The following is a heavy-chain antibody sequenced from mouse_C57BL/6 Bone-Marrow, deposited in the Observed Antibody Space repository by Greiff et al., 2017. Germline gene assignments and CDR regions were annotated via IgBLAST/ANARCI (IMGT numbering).Heavy chain of an antibody. D-gene: IGHD1-2*01. CDR2: IYPGSGST. CDR3: ASDGFAY. J-gene: IGHJ3*01. CDR1: GYTFTSYS. Sequence: QVQLLQPGAELVKPGASVKMSCKASGYTFTSYSITWVKQRPGQGLAWSGDIYPGSGSTNYNEKFKSKVTLTVDTSSSTAYMQLSSLTSEDSAVDYCASDGFAYWGQGTRVTVSA. V-gene: IGHV1-55*01.